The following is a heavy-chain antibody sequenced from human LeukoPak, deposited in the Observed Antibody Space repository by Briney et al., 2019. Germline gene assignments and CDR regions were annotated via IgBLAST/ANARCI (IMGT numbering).Heavy chain of an antibody. J-gene: IGHJ4*02. CDR1: GFTFSSYE. Sequence: PGGSLRPSCADSGFTFSSYEMNWVRQAPGKGLEWVSYISSSGSTMYYADSVKGRFTISRDNAKNSLYLQMNSLRAEDTAVYYCARTYYDSSGHRNFDYWGQGTLVTVSS. V-gene: IGHV3-48*03. CDR2: ISSSGSTM. CDR3: ARTYYDSSGHRNFDY. D-gene: IGHD3-22*01.